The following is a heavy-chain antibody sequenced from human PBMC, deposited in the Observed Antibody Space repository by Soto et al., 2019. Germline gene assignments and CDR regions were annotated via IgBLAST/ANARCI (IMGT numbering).Heavy chain of an antibody. CDR1: GGSISSGGYY. D-gene: IGHD1-26*01. CDR2: IYYSGST. V-gene: IGHV4-31*11. J-gene: IGHJ4*02. Sequence: SETLSLTCDVSGGSISSGGYYWSWIRQHPGKGLEWIGYIYYSGSTYYNPSLKSRVTISVDTSKNQFSLKLSSVTAADTAVYYCAGIYSGSPGGTLRYWGQGTLVTVSS. CDR3: AGIYSGSPGGTLRY.